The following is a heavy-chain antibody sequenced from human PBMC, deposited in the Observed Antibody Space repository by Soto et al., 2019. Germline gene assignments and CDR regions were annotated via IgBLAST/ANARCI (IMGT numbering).Heavy chain of an antibody. V-gene: IGHV3-23*01. CDR1: GFTFSSYA. J-gene: IGHJ6*02. CDR2: ISGSGGST. CDR3: AKVMYYDFWSGSNYGMDV. Sequence: LRLSCAASGFTFSSYAMSWVRQAPGKGLECVSAISGSGGSTYYADSVKGRFTISRDNSKNTLYLQMNSLRAEDTAVYYCAKVMYYDFWSGSNYGMDVWGQGTTVTVSS. D-gene: IGHD3-3*01.